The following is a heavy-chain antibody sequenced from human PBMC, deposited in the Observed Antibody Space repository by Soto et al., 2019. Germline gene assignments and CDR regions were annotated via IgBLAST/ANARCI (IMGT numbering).Heavy chain of an antibody. Sequence: AHFVQSGAEVKKPGASVTVSCKASGYTFSDYSVHWVRQAPGQRFEWMGWINSGNGDTKYAQNLQGRVTMSSDTSASTAYMELSSLTSDDTAVYYCARDSCFGGTCGDDAFDVWGQGTMVTVSP. CDR3: ARDSCFGGTCGDDAFDV. CDR2: INSGNGDT. J-gene: IGHJ3*01. D-gene: IGHD2-15*01. V-gene: IGHV1-3*01. CDR1: GYTFSDYS.